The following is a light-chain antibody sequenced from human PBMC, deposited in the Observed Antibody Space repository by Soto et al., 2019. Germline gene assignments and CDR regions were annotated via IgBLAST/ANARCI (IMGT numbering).Light chain of an antibody. J-gene: IGLJ3*02. CDR2: GND. CDR3: SSWDDSLNAWV. Sequence: QSVLTQPPSASGIPGQRVTISCSGSSSNIGSSTVNWYQQLPGTAPKLLIYGNDQRPSGVPDRFSGSKSGTSASLAFSGLQSEDEADYYCSSWDDSLNAWVFGGGTKLTVL. V-gene: IGLV1-44*01. CDR1: SSNIGSST.